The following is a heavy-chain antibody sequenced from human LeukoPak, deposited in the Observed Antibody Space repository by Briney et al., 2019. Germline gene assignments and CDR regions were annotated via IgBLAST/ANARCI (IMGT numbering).Heavy chain of an antibody. CDR2: IGTAGDT. J-gene: IGHJ4*02. V-gene: IGHV3-13*01. CDR3: ARVAKERVGGVYYFDY. D-gene: IGHD1-1*01. CDR1: GFTFSDYD. Sequence: PGGSLRLSCAASGFTFSDYDMHWVRQATGKGLEWVSAIGTAGDTYYTGSVKGRFTISRENAKNSLYLQMNSLRAGDTAMHYCARVAKERVGGVYYFDYWGQGTLVTVSS.